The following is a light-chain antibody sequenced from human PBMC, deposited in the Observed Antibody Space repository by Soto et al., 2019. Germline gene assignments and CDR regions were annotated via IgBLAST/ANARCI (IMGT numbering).Light chain of an antibody. Sequence: NGLPQSSAPRPWSISKERKLSVKASQSVGSSSLAWYKQKPGQAPRLLIYGASSRATRIPERFSGSRSAPDFTLAISRLEPEDFAVYFCQQYGSSPLAFGQGTRLEIK. J-gene: IGKJ5*01. CDR3: QQYGSSPLA. CDR2: GAS. CDR1: QSVGSSS. V-gene: IGKV3-20*01.